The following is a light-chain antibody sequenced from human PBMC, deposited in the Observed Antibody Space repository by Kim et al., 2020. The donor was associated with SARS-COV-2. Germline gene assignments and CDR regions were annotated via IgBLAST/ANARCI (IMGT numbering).Light chain of an antibody. CDR1: SLRSYY. CDR2: GKN. CDR3: NSRDSSGHHLV. Sequence: SSELTQDPAVPVALGQTVRITCQGDSLRSYYASWYQQKPGQAPVLVIYGKNNRPSGIPDRFSGSSSGNTASLTITGAQAEEEADYYCNSRDSSGHHLVFGGGTQLTVL. V-gene: IGLV3-19*01. J-gene: IGLJ2*01.